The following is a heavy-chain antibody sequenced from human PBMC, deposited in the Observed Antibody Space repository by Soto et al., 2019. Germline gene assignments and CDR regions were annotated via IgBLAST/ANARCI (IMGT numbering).Heavy chain of an antibody. Sequence: GGSLRLSCAVSGFTFSEHYMDWVRQAPGKGLEWVGRSRNKANSYTTEYAASVKGRFTISRDDSNDSLYLQMNSLKTEDTAVYYCARVTTSGYYYIDWGQGTLVTVSS. CDR2: SRNKANSYTT. J-gene: IGHJ4*02. CDR1: GFTFSEHY. V-gene: IGHV3-72*01. CDR3: ARVTTSGYYYID. D-gene: IGHD3-22*01.